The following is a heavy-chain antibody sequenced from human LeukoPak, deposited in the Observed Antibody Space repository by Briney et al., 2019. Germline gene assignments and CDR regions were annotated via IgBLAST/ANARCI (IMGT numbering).Heavy chain of an antibody. CDR2: IYSGGST. CDR3: ARVTMVRGVITYYYYYYMDV. V-gene: IGHV3-66*01. D-gene: IGHD3-10*01. Sequence: QTGGSLRLSCAASGFTFSSYAMSWVRQAPGKGLEWVSVIYSGGSTYYADSVKGRFTISRDNSKNTLYLQMNSLRAEDTAVYYCARVTMVRGVITYYYYYYMDVWGKGTTVTISS. J-gene: IGHJ6*03. CDR1: GFTFSSYA.